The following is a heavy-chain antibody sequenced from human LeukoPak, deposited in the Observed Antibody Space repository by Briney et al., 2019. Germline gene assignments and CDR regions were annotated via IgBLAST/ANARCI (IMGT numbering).Heavy chain of an antibody. V-gene: IGHV3-23*01. CDR1: GFTFSTYA. J-gene: IGHJ4*02. D-gene: IGHD6-13*01. CDR3: AKGPRSSSWHHFDN. Sequence: PGGSLRLSCAASGFTFSTYAMSWVRVRQAPGKGLEWVSTITGSGDRTYYTDSVKGRFTISRDNSKNTLYLQMNSLRAEDTAVFYCAKGPRSSSWHHFDNWGQGTLVTVSS. CDR2: ITGSGDRT.